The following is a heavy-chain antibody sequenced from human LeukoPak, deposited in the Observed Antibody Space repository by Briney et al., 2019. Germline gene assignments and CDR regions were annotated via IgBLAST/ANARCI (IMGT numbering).Heavy chain of an antibody. CDR1: GGTLSSYA. J-gene: IGHJ4*02. Sequence: SVKVSCKASGGTLSSYAISWVRQAPGQGLEWMGRIIPILGIANYAQKFQGRVTITADKSTSTAYMELSSLRSEDTAVYYCARPYDSSGYYFDYWGQGTLVTVSS. D-gene: IGHD3-22*01. CDR2: IIPILGIA. CDR3: ARPYDSSGYYFDY. V-gene: IGHV1-69*04.